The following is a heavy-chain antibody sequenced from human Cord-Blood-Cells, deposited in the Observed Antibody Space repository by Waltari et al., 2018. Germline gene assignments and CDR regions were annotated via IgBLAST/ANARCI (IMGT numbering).Heavy chain of an antibody. V-gene: IGHV1-69*01. Sequence: QVQLVQSGAEVQKPGSSVKVSCKASGGTFSSYAISWVRPAPGQGLEWMGGIIPIFGTANYAQKCQGRVTITADESTSTAYMELSSLRSEDTAVYYCAGEYSSSSGSDFDYWGQGTLVTVSS. CDR2: IIPIFGTA. J-gene: IGHJ4*02. CDR3: AGEYSSSSGSDFDY. D-gene: IGHD6-6*01. CDR1: GGTFSSYA.